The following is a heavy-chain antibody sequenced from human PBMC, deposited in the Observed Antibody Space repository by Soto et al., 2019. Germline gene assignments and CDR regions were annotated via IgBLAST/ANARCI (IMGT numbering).Heavy chain of an antibody. Sequence: GGSLRLSCAASGFSFGRYAMRWVRQAPGKGLEWVASIPYDGGNRKYADSVKGRFTISRDNSKNTLYLQMNSLRSEDTAVYYCAREVEYNSACGISSSFDYWGQGTLVTVSS. J-gene: IGHJ4*02. CDR1: GFSFGRYA. CDR2: IPYDGGNR. V-gene: IGHV3-30-3*01. D-gene: IGHD6-19*01. CDR3: AREVEYNSACGISSSFDY.